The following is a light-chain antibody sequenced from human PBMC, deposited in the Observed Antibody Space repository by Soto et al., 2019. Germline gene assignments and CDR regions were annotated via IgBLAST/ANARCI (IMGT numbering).Light chain of an antibody. CDR2: GAS. Sequence: EIVRTQSPATLSVSPGERDTLSCRASQSVSSTLAWYQQKPGQAPRLLIFGASIRATGIPDRFIGSGSGTDFTLTISRLEPEDFAVYYCQHYVTSLTTVGQVTKVEIK. CDR3: QHYVTSLTT. CDR1: QSVSST. V-gene: IGKV3-20*01. J-gene: IGKJ1*01.